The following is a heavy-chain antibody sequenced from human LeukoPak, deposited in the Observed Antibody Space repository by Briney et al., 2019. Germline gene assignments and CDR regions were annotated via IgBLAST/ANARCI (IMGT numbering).Heavy chain of an antibody. D-gene: IGHD3-3*01. J-gene: IGHJ4*02. CDR1: GGSVSSTSYY. V-gene: IGHV4-39*01. Sequence: SETLSLTCTVSGGSVSSTSYYWGWIRQPPGKGLEWIGIIYYSGSTYYNPSLKSRVTISVDTSKNQFSLKLSSVTAADTAVYYCARQGNFWSGYSPFDYWGQGTLVTVSS. CDR2: IYYSGST. CDR3: ARQGNFWSGYSPFDY.